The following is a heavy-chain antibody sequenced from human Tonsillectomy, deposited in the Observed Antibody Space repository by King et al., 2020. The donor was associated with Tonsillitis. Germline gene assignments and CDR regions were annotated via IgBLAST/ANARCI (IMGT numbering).Heavy chain of an antibody. CDR3: ARTLSGYTYGYYVDY. V-gene: IGHV2-70*01. D-gene: IGHD5-18*01. CDR1: GFSLNTNGMC. J-gene: IGHJ4*02. CDR2: IDWDDDK. Sequence: VTLKESGPALVKPTQTLTLTCTFSGFSLNTNGMCVSWIREPPGKALEWLALIDWDDDKYYSTSLKTRLTISKDTSKNQVVLTMTNMDPVDTATYYCARTLSGYTYGYYVDYWGQGTLVSVAS.